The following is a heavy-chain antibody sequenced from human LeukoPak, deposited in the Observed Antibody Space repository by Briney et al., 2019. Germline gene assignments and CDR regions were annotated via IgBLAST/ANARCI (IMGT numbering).Heavy chain of an antibody. V-gene: IGHV3-23*01. J-gene: IGHJ4*02. CDR2: ISGSGGST. D-gene: IGHD3-10*01. Sequence: GGSLRLSCAASGFTFSSYWMHWVRQAPGKGLRWVSAISGSGGSTYYADSVKGRFTISRDNSKNTLYLQMNSLRAEDTAVYYCAKGPAVVRGVIAAYYWGQGTLVTVSS. CDR3: AKGPAVVRGVIAAYY. CDR1: GFTFSSYW.